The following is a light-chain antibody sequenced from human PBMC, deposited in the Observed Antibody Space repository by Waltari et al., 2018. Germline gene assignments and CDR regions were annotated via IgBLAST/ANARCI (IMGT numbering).Light chain of an antibody. CDR1: QSVSRA. Sequence: EIVWTQSPGTLSLSPGERATLSCRASQSVSRALAWYQQNPGQAPRLLIYGASNRATGIPDRFSGSGSGTDFSLIISRLEPEDFAVYYCQHYVSLPVTFGQGTKVEIK. CDR3: QHYVSLPVT. CDR2: GAS. J-gene: IGKJ1*01. V-gene: IGKV3-20*01.